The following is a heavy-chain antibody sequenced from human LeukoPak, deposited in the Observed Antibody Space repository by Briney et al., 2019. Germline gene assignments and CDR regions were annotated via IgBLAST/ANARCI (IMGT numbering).Heavy chain of an antibody. CDR2: INPSGGST. D-gene: IGHD3-3*01. CDR1: GYTFTSYY. Sequence: GASVKVSCKASGYTFTSYYMHWVRQAPGQGLEWMGIINPSGGSTSYAQKFQGRVTMTRDTSTSTVYMELSSLRSVDTAVYYCARVDRGGYDFWSGYYSNTPFDYWGQGTLVTVSS. CDR3: ARVDRGGYDFWSGYYSNTPFDY. V-gene: IGHV1-46*01. J-gene: IGHJ4*02.